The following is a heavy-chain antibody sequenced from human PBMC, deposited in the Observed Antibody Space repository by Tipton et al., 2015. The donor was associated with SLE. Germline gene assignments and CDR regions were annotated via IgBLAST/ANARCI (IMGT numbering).Heavy chain of an antibody. CDR2: IIPIFGTA. D-gene: IGHD1-26*01. V-gene: IGHV1-69*01. J-gene: IGHJ6*02. CDR1: GGTFSNYA. CDR3: HSVGYYFYYGMDV. Sequence: QLVQSGPEVKKPGSSVKVSCKASGGTFSNYAISWVRQAPGQGLEWMGGIIPIFGTANYAQKFQDRVTITADESTNTAYMERSSLRSEDTAVYYCHSVGYYFYYGMDVWGQGTTVSVSS.